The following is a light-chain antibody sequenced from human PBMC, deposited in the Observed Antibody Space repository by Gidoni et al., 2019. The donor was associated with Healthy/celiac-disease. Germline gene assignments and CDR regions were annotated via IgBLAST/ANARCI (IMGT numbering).Light chain of an antibody. CDR3: QQYYSTPQT. J-gene: IGKJ2*01. CDR2: WAS. V-gene: IGKV4-1*01. CDR1: QSVLYSSNNKNY. Sequence: DIVMTPSPDSLAVSLGERATINCKSSQSVLYSSNNKNYLAWYQQKPGQPPKLLIYWASTRESGVPDRFSGSGSGTDFTLTISSLQAEDVAVYYCQQYYSTPQTFGQXTKLEIK.